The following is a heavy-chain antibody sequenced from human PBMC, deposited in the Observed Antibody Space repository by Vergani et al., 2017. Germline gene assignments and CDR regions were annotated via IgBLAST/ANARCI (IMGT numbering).Heavy chain of an antibody. Sequence: EVQLLESGGGVVQPGRSLRLSCAASGFTFDDYAMHWVRQAPGKGLEWVSGISWNSGSIGYADSVKGRFTISRDNAKNSLYLQMNSLRAEDTALYYCAKAHLFSGYSYGSPSDYWGQGTLVTVSS. J-gene: IGHJ4*02. CDR2: ISWNSGSI. CDR1: GFTFDDYA. CDR3: AKAHLFSGYSYGSPSDY. D-gene: IGHD5-18*01. V-gene: IGHV3-9*01.